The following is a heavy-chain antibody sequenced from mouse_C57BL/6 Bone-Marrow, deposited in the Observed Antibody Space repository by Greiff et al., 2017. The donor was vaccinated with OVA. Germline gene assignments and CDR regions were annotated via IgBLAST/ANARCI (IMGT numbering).Heavy chain of an antibody. CDR1: GFTFSSYA. V-gene: IGHV5-4*01. CDR3: ARVAYGNWDAY. Sequence: EVQVVESGGGLVKPGGSLKLSCAASGFTFSSYAMSWVRQTPEKRLEWVATISDGGSYTYYPDNVKGRFTISRDNAKNNLYLQMSHLKSEDTAMYYCARVAYGNWDAYWGQGTLVTVSA. D-gene: IGHD2-1*01. CDR2: ISDGGSYT. J-gene: IGHJ3*01.